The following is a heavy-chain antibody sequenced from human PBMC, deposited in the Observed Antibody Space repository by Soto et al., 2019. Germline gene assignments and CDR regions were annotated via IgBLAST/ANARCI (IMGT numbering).Heavy chain of an antibody. Sequence: QVQLVESGGGVVQPGGSLRLSCAASGFSFSSDGMHWVRQAPGKGLEWVAVIWYDGSNKNYADSVKGRFTISRDNSKNTLYLQMNNLRTEDTAVYYSGRGQGGYYYYMNVWGKGTTVTVSS. V-gene: IGHV3-33*01. J-gene: IGHJ6*03. D-gene: IGHD1-26*01. CDR2: IWYDGSNK. CDR3: GRGQGGYYYYMNV. CDR1: GFSFSSDG.